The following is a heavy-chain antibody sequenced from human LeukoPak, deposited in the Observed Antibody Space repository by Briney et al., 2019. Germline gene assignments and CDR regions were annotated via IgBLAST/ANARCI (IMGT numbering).Heavy chain of an antibody. CDR1: GGTFSSYA. D-gene: IGHD6-13*01. V-gene: IGHV1-69*13. Sequence: SVTVSCKASGGTFSSYAISWVRQAPGQGLEWMGGIIPIFGTANYAQKFQGRVTITADESTSTAYMELSSLRSEDTAVYYCARESGPISSSWYWWGQGTLVTVSS. CDR2: IIPIFGTA. CDR3: ARESGPISSSWYW. J-gene: IGHJ4*02.